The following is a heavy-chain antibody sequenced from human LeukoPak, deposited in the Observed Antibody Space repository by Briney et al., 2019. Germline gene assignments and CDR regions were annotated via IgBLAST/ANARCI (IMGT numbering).Heavy chain of an antibody. CDR2: FDPEDGET. D-gene: IGHD3-22*01. CDR3: ATKYYYDSSGYFGGYFDY. V-gene: IGHV1-24*01. Sequence: ASVKVSCKVSGYTLTELSMHWVRQAPGKGLGWMGGFDPEDGETIYAQKFQGRVTMTEDTSTDTAYMELSSLRSEDTAVYYCATKYYYDSSGYFGGYFDYWGQGTLVTVSS. J-gene: IGHJ4*02. CDR1: GYTLTELS.